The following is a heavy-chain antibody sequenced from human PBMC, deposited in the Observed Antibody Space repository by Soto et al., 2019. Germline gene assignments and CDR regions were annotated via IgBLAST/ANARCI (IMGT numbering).Heavy chain of an antibody. CDR3: SPALNY. CDR2: SSNSGTFS. CDR1: GFTFSDYY. V-gene: IGHV3-11*06. J-gene: IGHJ4*02. Sequence: GGSLRLSCEGSGFTFSDYYVSWIRQAPGKGLEWISYSSNSGTFSRYADSVKGRFSISRDNTKNLLYLQMNSLRAEDTAVYYCSPALNYWGQGTLVTVSS. D-gene: IGHD2-2*01.